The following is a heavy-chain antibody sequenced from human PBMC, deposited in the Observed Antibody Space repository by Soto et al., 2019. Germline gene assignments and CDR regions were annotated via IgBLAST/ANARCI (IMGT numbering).Heavy chain of an antibody. V-gene: IGHV3-23*01. J-gene: IGHJ6*02. CDR1: GFTFSNYA. CDR3: ARGYRITIFGVVYYYYGMDV. D-gene: IGHD3-3*01. Sequence: GGSLRLSCAASGFTFSNYAMSWVRQAPGKGLEWVSLVSATAGTTYYTDSVKGRFTISRENAKNSLYLQMNSLRAGDTAVYYCARGYRITIFGVVYYYYGMDVWGQGTTVTVSS. CDR2: VSATAGTT.